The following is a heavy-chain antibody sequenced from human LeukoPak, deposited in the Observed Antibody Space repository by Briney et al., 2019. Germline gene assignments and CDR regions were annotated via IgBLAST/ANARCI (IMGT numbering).Heavy chain of an antibody. J-gene: IGHJ4*02. V-gene: IGHV3-23*01. CDR2: ISGSGGST. D-gene: IGHD3-22*01. CDR3: AKDGNYYDSSGYYFDY. Sequence: GGTLRLSCAASGFTFSSYGMSWVRQAPGKGLEWVSAISGSGGSTYYADSVKGRFTISRDNSKNTLYLQMNSLRAEDTAVYYCAKDGNYYDSSGYYFDYWGQGTLVTVSS. CDR1: GFTFSSYG.